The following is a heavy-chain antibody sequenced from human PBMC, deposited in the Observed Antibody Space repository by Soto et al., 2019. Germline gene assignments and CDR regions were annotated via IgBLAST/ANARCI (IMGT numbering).Heavy chain of an antibody. CDR3: ARHGVYYMDV. Sequence: QVQLQESGPGLVKPSGTLSLTCAVSSGSVSSRNWWSWVRQPPGKGLEWIGEIHHSGRANHNPSLKSRVTISVDKSKNQLSLTLTSVTAADTAVYHCARHGVYYMDVWGKGTTVTVPS. J-gene: IGHJ6*03. CDR1: SGSVSSRNW. CDR2: IHHSGRA. V-gene: IGHV4-4*02.